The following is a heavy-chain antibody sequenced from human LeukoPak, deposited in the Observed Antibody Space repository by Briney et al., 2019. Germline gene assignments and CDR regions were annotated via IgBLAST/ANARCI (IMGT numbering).Heavy chain of an antibody. CDR2: IYYSGTT. CDR3: QLWSHLRGFDS. CDR1: GASISGCY. Sequence: PSETLSLTCTVSGASISGCYWGWIRQPPGKGLEWIGSIYYSGTTNYNPSLKSRVTMSVDTSKNQFSLKLSYVTAADTAVYSCQLWSHLRGFDSWGQGTLVTVSS. V-gene: IGHV4-59*08. J-gene: IGHJ4*02. D-gene: IGHD2-21*01.